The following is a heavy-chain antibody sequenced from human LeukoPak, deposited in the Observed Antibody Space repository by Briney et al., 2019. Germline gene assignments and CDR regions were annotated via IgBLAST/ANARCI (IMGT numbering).Heavy chain of an antibody. CDR3: ARDHYGGDYYGSGSPVDY. CDR1: GFTFSSYS. Sequence: PGGSLRLSCAASGFTFSSYSMNWVRQAPGKGLEWVSYISSSSSTIYYADSVKGRFTISRDNAKNSLYLQMNSLRAEETAVYYCARDHYGGDYYGSGSPVDYWGQGTLVTVSS. D-gene: IGHD3-10*01. CDR2: ISSSSSTI. V-gene: IGHV3-48*04. J-gene: IGHJ4*02.